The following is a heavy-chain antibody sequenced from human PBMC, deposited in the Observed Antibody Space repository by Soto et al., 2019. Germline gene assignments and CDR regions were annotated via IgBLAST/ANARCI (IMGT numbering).Heavy chain of an antibody. CDR1: GYTFTSYD. J-gene: IGHJ3*02. CDR3: ARGINYYGSGDDAFDI. Sequence: QVQLVQSGAEVKKPGASVKVSCKASGYTFTSYDINWVRQATGQGLEWMGWRNPNGGNTGYAQKFQGRVTMTRNTSISTAYMELSSLRSEDTAMYYCARGINYYGSGDDAFDIWGQGTMVTVSS. D-gene: IGHD3-10*01. CDR2: RNPNGGNT. V-gene: IGHV1-8*01.